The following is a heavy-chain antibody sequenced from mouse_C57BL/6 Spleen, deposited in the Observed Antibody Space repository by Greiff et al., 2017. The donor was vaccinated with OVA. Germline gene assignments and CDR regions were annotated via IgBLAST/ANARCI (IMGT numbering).Heavy chain of an antibody. CDR3: ARGYDYVAWFAY. CDR2: ISSGSSTI. CDR1: GFTFSDYG. J-gene: IGHJ3*01. D-gene: IGHD2-4*01. V-gene: IGHV5-17*01. Sequence: EVQVVESGGGLVKPGGSLKLSCAASGFTFSDYGMHWVRQAPEKGLEWVAYISSGSSTIYYADTVKGRFTISRDNAKNTLFLQMTSLRSEDTAMYYCARGYDYVAWFAYWGQGTLVTVSA.